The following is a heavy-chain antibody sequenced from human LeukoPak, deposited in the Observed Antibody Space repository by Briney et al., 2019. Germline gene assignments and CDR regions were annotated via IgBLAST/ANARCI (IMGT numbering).Heavy chain of an antibody. V-gene: IGHV3-73*01. CDR2: IRSKANSYAT. Sequence: GGSLRLSCTASGFTFSGSAMHWVRQASGKGLEWVGRIRSKANSYATAYAASVKGRFTISRDDSKNTAYLQMNSLKTEDTAVYYCTRQPSYCSGGSCYSGGIDYWGQGTLVTVSS. D-gene: IGHD2-15*01. J-gene: IGHJ4*02. CDR1: GFTFSGSA. CDR3: TRQPSYCSGGSCYSGGIDY.